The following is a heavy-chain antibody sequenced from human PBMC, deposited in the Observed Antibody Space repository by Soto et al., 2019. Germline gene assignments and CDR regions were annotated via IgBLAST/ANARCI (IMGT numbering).Heavy chain of an antibody. D-gene: IGHD1-26*01. CDR2: INPKSGGT. CDR3: ARDLAKGGGSAGFDY. V-gene: IGHV1-2*02. Sequence: QVQLVQSGAEVKKPGASVNVSCKASGYTFTVYYMHWVRQAPGHGLEWMGWINPKSGGTMYPQKFQGRVTMNWDTSSSTAYMALTRLRSDDTAVYYCARDLAKGGGSAGFDYWGQGTLVTVSS. CDR1: GYTFTVYY. J-gene: IGHJ4*02.